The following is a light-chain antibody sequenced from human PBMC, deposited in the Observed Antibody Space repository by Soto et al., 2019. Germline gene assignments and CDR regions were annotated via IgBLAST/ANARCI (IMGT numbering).Light chain of an antibody. CDR3: QQYDSFRT. Sequence: EIVLTQSPGTLSLSPGERATLSCRASQSISSNYLAWYQQKPGQAPRLLIYGASSRATGIPDRFSGSGSGTDFTLTISRLEPEDFAVYYCQQYDSFRTFGQGTKLEIK. J-gene: IGKJ2*01. V-gene: IGKV3-20*01. CDR2: GAS. CDR1: QSISSNY.